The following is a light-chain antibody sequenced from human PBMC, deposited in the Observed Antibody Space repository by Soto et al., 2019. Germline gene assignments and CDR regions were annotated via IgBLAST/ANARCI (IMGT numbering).Light chain of an antibody. V-gene: IGLV4-69*01. J-gene: IGLJ2*01. Sequence: QSVLTQSPSASASLGASVKLTCTLSRGHSSYAIAWHQQQPEKGPRYLMKLNSDGSHSKGDGIPDRFSGSSSGAERYLTISSLQSEDGADYYCQTWDSGIQVFGGGTKVTVL. CDR2: LNSDGSH. CDR3: QTWDSGIQV. CDR1: RGHSSYA.